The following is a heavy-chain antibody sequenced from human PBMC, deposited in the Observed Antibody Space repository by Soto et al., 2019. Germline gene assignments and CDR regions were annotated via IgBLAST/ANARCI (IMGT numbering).Heavy chain of an antibody. J-gene: IGHJ3*02. Sequence: EVQLLESGGGLVQPGGSLRLSCAASGFTFSSYAMSWVRQAPGKGLEWVSAISGSGGSTYYADSVKGRFTISRDNSKNTLYLQMNSLRAEDTAVYYCAKDHLEAKWNDVAFDIWGQGTMVTVSS. D-gene: IGHD1-20*01. V-gene: IGHV3-23*01. CDR1: GFTFSSYA. CDR3: AKDHLEAKWNDVAFDI. CDR2: ISGSGGST.